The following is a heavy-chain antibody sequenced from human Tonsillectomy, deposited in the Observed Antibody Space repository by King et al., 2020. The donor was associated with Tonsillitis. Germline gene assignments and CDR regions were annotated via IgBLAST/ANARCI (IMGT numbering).Heavy chain of an antibody. Sequence: VQLVESGGGLIQPGGSLRLSCAASGFTVSSNYMSWVRQAPGKGLEWVSVLYSGGSTYYADSVKGRFTISRDNSKNPLYLQMNSLRAEDTAVYYCARGRGYSGYHFDYWGQGTLVTVSS. V-gene: IGHV3-53*01. CDR3: ARGRGYSGYHFDY. J-gene: IGHJ4*02. CDR1: GFTVSSNY. CDR2: LYSGGST. D-gene: IGHD5-12*01.